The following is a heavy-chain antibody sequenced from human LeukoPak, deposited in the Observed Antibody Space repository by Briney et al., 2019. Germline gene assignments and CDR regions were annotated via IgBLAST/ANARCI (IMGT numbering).Heavy chain of an antibody. D-gene: IGHD2-2*01. CDR1: GYSFTSYR. J-gene: IGHJ4*02. CDR2: IYPGDSDT. Sequence: GESLKISCKGSGYSFTSYRIGWVRQMPGKGLEWMGIIYPGDSDTRYSPSFQGQVTISADKSISTAYLQWSSLKASDTAMYYCARPTLFCSSTTCYLDYWGQGTLVTVSS. CDR3: ARPTLFCSSTTCYLDY. V-gene: IGHV5-51*01.